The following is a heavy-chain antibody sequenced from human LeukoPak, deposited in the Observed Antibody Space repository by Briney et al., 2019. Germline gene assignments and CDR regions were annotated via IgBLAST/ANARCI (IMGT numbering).Heavy chain of an antibody. CDR3: ARDGNYINTAMVNSGFDY. CDR1: GGSISSSSYF. CDR2: IYYSGST. D-gene: IGHD5-18*01. V-gene: IGHV4-39*07. J-gene: IGHJ4*02. Sequence: SETLSLACTVSGGSISSSSYFWGWIRQPPGKGLEWIGSIYYSGSTNYNPSLKSRVTISVDTSKNQFSLKLSSVTAADTAVYYCARDGNYINTAMVNSGFDYWGQGTLVTVSS.